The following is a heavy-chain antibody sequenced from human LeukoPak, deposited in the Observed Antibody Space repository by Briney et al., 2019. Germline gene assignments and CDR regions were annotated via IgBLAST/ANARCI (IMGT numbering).Heavy chain of an antibody. CDR1: GFMFSSYD. CDR3: ARGGNSGWYFDY. V-gene: IGHV3-13*01. J-gene: IGHJ4*02. Sequence: SGGSLRLSCATSGFMFSSYDMHWVRQGTGKGLEWVSGIGTADDTYYPGSVKGRFTISREDAQNSLSPQMNGLRAGDTAIYYCARGGNSGWYFDYWGQGTLVIVSS. CDR2: IGTADDT. D-gene: IGHD6-19*01.